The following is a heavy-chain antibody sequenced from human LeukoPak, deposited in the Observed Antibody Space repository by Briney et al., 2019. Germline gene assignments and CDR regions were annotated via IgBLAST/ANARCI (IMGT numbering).Heavy chain of an antibody. CDR2: IYHSGST. D-gene: IGHD3-10*01. J-gene: IGHJ4*02. V-gene: IGHV4-30-2*01. CDR3: ARAPSGDDYYGSGSPFDY. Sequence: SETLSLTCTVSGGSISSGGYYWSWIRQPPGKGLEWIGYIYHSGSTYYNPSLKSRVTISVDTSKNQFSLKLSSVTAADTAVYYCARAPSGDDYYGSGSPFDYWGQGTLVTVSS. CDR1: GGSISSGGYY.